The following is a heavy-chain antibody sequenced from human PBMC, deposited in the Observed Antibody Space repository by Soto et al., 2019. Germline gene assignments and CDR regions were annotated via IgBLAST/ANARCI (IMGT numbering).Heavy chain of an antibody. CDR3: ARGQTGGGWGYYFDY. CDR2: IIPIFGTA. CDR1: GGTFSSYA. Sequence: QVQLVQSGAEVKKPGSSVKVSCKASGGTFSSYAIDWVRQAPGQGLEWMGGIIPIFGTADYAQKFQGRVTXTXXXSXXTAYMELSSLSSEDTAVYYCARGQTGGGWGYYFDYWGQGTLVTVSS. J-gene: IGHJ4*02. D-gene: IGHD3-16*01. V-gene: IGHV1-69*05.